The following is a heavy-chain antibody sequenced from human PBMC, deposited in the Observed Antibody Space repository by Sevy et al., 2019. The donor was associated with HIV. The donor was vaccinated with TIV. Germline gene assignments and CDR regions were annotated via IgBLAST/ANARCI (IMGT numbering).Heavy chain of an antibody. V-gene: IGHV5-51*01. CDR1: GYTFSPYW. J-gene: IGHJ4*02. Sequence: GESLKISCKGSGYTFSPYWIAWVRQMPGQGLEWMGIILPSDSDTEYSPSFQGHVTISVDKSINTVYLQWGSLKASDRAMYYCARQGDLDYFDYWGQGTLVTVSS. D-gene: IGHD1-26*01. CDR2: ILPSDSDT. CDR3: ARQGDLDYFDY.